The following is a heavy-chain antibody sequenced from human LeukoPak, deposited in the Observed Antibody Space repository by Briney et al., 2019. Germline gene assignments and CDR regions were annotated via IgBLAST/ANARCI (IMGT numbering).Heavy chain of an antibody. CDR3: AKVTYGSGTYGAFDS. CDR2: IRNDGSIR. CDR1: GFTFSSYG. V-gene: IGHV3-30*02. D-gene: IGHD3-10*01. Sequence: GGSLRLSCAPSGFTFSSYGMHWVRQAPGKGLEWVAFIRNDGSIRYYADSLKGRFTISRDNSKNTLYLQMNSLRAEDTAVYYCAKVTYGSGTYGAFDSWGQGTLVTVSS. J-gene: IGHJ4*02.